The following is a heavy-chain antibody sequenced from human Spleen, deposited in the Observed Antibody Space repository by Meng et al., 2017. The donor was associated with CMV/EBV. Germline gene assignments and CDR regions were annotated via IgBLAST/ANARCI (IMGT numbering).Heavy chain of an antibody. D-gene: IGHD3-3*01. CDR2: VVHGGRA. CDR3: VRNGYYSHDS. CDR1: GGSFSTHY. Sequence: SRTCAVYGGSFSTHYWSWTRQTPGKGLEWIGEVVHGGRATYNPSLQSRLTMSIDVSGNQFSLKLTSVTAADTAVYFCVRNGYYSHDSWGQGTLVPSPQ. J-gene: IGHJ4*02. V-gene: IGHV4-34*12.